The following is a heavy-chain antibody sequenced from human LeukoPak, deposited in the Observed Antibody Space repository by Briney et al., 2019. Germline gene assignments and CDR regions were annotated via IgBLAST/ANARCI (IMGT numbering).Heavy chain of an antibody. CDR2: IRYDGSNK. D-gene: IGHD6-13*01. CDR3: ARPRIAAAGNVYYMDV. CDR1: GFTFSSYG. Sequence: GGSLRLSCAASGFTFSSYGMHWVRQAPGKGLEWVAFIRYDGSNKYYADSVKGRFTISRDNSKNTLYLQMNSLRAEDTAVYYCARPRIAAAGNVYYMDVWGKGTTVTVSS. V-gene: IGHV3-30*02. J-gene: IGHJ6*03.